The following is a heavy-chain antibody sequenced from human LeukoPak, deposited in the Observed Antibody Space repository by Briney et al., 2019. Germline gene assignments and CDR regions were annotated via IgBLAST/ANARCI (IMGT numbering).Heavy chain of an antibody. J-gene: IGHJ3*02. D-gene: IGHD6-13*01. V-gene: IGHV4-4*07. CDR2: IYTSGST. CDR3: ARDSIAAAGWAFDI. CDR1: GGSISSYY. Sequence: SETLSLTCTVSGGSISSYYWSWIRQPAGKGLEWVGRIYTSGSTNYHPSLQSPVTMSVDTSKNQFSRKLSSVTAADTAVYYCARDSIAAAGWAFDIWGQGTMVTVSS.